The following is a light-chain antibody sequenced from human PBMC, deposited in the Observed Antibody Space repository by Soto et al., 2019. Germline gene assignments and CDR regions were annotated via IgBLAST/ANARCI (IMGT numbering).Light chain of an antibody. Sequence: NFMLTQPHSVSESPGKTVTISCTRSSGSIASNYVQWYQQRPGSAPTTVIYEDNQRPSGVPDRFSGSKSGTSASLAITGLQAEDEADYYCQSYDSSLSAYYVFGTGTKLTVL. CDR3: QSYDSSLSAYYV. J-gene: IGLJ1*01. V-gene: IGLV6-57*03. CDR1: SGSIASNY. CDR2: EDN.